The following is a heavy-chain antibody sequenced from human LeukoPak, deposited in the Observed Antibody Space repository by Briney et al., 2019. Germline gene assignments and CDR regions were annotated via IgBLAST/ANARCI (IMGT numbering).Heavy chain of an antibody. J-gene: IGHJ3*02. CDR2: MYYSGST. CDR3: ASFKVGHDAFDI. CDR1: GGSISSDSFY. D-gene: IGHD1-26*01. V-gene: IGHV4-39*07. Sequence: PSETLSLTCSVSGGSISSDSFYWGWISQPPGKGLEWIGSMYYSGSTYYNPSLKSRVTISVDTSKNQFSLKLSSVTAADTAVYYCASFKVGHDAFDIWGQGTMVTVSS.